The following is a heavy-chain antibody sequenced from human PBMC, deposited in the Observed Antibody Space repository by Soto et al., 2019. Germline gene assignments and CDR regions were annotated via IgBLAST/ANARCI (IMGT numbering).Heavy chain of an antibody. CDR3: ATLRGLGDVSPYFDS. Sequence: QVQLQESGPGLLKPSETLSLTCTVSYASINNYHWTWIRQPPGKGLEWIAYIYYTGTTNFNPSLKSRVTISMATPTNQFSLKLMSLTAADTAVYYCATLRGLGDVSPYFDSWGQGLRVTVSS. V-gene: IGHV4-59*08. CDR1: YASINNYH. CDR2: IYYTGTT. J-gene: IGHJ4*02. D-gene: IGHD3-10*01.